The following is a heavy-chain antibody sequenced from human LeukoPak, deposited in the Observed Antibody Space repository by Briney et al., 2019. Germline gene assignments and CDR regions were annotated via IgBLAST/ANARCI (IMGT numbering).Heavy chain of an antibody. V-gene: IGHV1-69*05. D-gene: IGHD3-10*01. CDR3: ARGRAPMVRGVIRPLDY. Sequence: SVKVSCKASGGTFSSYAISWVRQAPGQGLEWMGGIIPIFGTANYAQKLQGRVTMTTDTSTSTAYMELRSLRSDDTAVYYCARGRAPMVRGVIRPLDYWGQGTLVTVSS. CDR1: GGTFSSYA. CDR2: IIPIFGTA. J-gene: IGHJ4*02.